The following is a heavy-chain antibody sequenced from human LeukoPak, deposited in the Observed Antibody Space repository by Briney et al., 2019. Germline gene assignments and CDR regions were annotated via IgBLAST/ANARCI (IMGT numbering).Heavy chain of an antibody. D-gene: IGHD1-26*01. V-gene: IGHV4-39*01. J-gene: IGHJ4*02. CDR3: ARRGQYTGRNSGSDWVYFDY. Sequence: PSETLSLTCSVSGGSISSTVSYWGWIRQPPGKGLEWIGHIYYTGATYYNPSLKSRVTISVDTSKNQFSLKLTSVTATDTAVYYCARRGQYTGRNSGSDWVYFDYWGQGILVTVSS. CDR1: GGSISSTVSY. CDR2: IYYTGAT.